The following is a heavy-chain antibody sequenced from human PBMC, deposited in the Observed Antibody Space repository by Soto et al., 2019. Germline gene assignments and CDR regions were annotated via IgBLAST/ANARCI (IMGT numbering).Heavy chain of an antibody. J-gene: IGHJ6*02. D-gene: IGHD1-1*01. CDR2: ISYEGLNT. CDR1: GFTFSSYD. CDR3: AKLIYPLNSSGLDV. V-gene: IGHV3-30*18. Sequence: QVQLVQSGGGVVQPGRSLRLSCATSGFTFSSYDMQWVRHAPGKGLEWVALISYEGLNTYYADSVRGRFIISRDNSKNILYLQMHSLRPDDTVVYYCAKLIYPLNSSGLDVWGQGATVIVSS.